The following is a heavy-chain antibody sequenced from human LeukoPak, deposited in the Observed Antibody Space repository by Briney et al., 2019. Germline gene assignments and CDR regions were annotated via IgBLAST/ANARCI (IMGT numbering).Heavy chain of an antibody. Sequence: GGSLRLSCATSGFTFGNAWMSWVRQAPGKGLEWVGRIKSKTDGGTTDYPAPVKGRFTISRDDSKNTQFLQMNSLKTEDTAVYFCTTDSYFYNSQFDFWGQGTPVTVSS. V-gene: IGHV3-15*01. CDR2: IKSKTDGGTT. CDR3: TTDSYFYNSQFDF. J-gene: IGHJ4*02. D-gene: IGHD3-22*01. CDR1: GFTFGNAW.